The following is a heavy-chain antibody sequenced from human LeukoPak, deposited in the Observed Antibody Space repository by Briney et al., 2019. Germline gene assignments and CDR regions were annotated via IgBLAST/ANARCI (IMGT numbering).Heavy chain of an antibody. J-gene: IGHJ3*02. CDR2: ISSSGST. V-gene: IGHV4-61*02. CDR1: GDSISSGDYY. Sequence: PSRTLSLTCTVSGDSISSGDYYWSWIRQPAGKGLEWIGRISSSGSTNYNPSLKSRVTISVDTSKNQFSLKLSSVTAADTAVYYCARDLNYDILTGYSASGCAFDIWGQGTMVTVSS. D-gene: IGHD3-9*01. CDR3: ARDLNYDILTGYSASGCAFDI.